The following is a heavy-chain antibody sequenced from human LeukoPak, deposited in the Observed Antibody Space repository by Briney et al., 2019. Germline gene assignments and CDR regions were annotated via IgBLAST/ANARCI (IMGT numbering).Heavy chain of an antibody. V-gene: IGHV1-18*01. CDR3: ARAALGYYDSSGYFFDY. Sequence: ASVKVSCKASGYTFTSYGISWVRQAPGQGLEWMGLISAYNGNTNYAQKLQGRVTMTTDTSTSTAYMELRSLRSDDTAVYYCARAALGYYDSSGYFFDYWGQGTLVTVSS. J-gene: IGHJ4*02. D-gene: IGHD3-22*01. CDR2: ISAYNGNT. CDR1: GYTFTSYG.